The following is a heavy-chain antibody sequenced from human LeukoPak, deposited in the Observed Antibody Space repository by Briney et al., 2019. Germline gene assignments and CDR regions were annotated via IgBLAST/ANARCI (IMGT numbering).Heavy chain of an antibody. CDR3: ARHVYGSGGKY. V-gene: IGHV4-39*01. CDR2: ISYTGTS. Sequence: SETLSLTCSVSGGSISSSDFNWGWIRQPPGKGLEWIGHISYTGTSYYNSSLNGRVTLSVDTSNNQFSLKVYSVTAADTAVYYCARHVYGSGGKYWGQGILVTVSS. CDR1: GGSISSSDFN. J-gene: IGHJ4*02. D-gene: IGHD3-10*01.